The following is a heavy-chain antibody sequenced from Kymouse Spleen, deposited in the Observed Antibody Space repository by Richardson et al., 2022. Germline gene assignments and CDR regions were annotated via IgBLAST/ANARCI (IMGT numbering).Heavy chain of an antibody. D-gene: IGHD3-16*02. CDR3: ARGPYYDYVWGSYRDFDY. CDR1: GFTFSSYW. Sequence: EVQLVESGGGLVQPGGSLRLSCAASGFTFSSYWMHWVRQAPGKGLVWVSRINSDGSSTSYADSVKGRFTISRDNAKNTLYLQMNSLRAEDTAVYYCARGPYYDYVWGSYRDFDYWGQGTLVTVSS. V-gene: IGHV3-74*01. CDR2: INSDGSST. J-gene: IGHJ4*02.